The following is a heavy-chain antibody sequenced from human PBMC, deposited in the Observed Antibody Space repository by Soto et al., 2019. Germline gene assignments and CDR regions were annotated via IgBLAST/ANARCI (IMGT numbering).Heavy chain of an antibody. CDR1: GNFSEYA. CDR2: VIPVLRRP. Sequence: GNFSEYAISWVRQATVQGLEWMGGVIPVLRRPDYAQKFQGRLTISADQSTGTVYMELSRLRSEDTAVYYCARVPPGTGMVDNYYYYGMDVWGQGTTVTVSS. J-gene: IGHJ6*02. CDR3: ARVPPGTGMVDNYYYYGMDV. D-gene: IGHD2-8*01. V-gene: IGHV1-69*10.